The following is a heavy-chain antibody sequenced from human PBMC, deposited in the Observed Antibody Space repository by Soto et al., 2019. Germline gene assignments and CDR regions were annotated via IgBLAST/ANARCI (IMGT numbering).Heavy chain of an antibody. CDR3: ASRYNWNYDY. CDR1: GGSISSSSYY. CDR2: IYYSGST. Sequence: SETLSLTCTVSGGSISSSSYYWGWIRQPPGKGLEWIGSIYYSGSTYYNPSLKSRVTISVDTSKNQFSLKLSSVTAADTAVYYCASRYNWNYDYWGQGTLVTVSS. V-gene: IGHV4-39*01. D-gene: IGHD1-20*01. J-gene: IGHJ4*02.